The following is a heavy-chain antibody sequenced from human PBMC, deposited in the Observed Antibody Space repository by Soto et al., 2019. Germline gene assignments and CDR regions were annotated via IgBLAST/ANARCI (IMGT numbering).Heavy chain of an antibody. CDR3: AKDRFYSGSYGGFDY. J-gene: IGHJ4*02. D-gene: IGHD1-26*01. CDR2: IRNKTNNYAT. CDR1: GFTFSGSA. Sequence: LRLSCAASGFTFSGSALHWVRQASGKGLEWVGRIRNKTNNYATAYAASVKGRFTISRDNSKNTLYLQMNSLRAEDTAVYYCAKDRFYSGSYGGFDYWGQGTLVTVSS. V-gene: IGHV3-73*01.